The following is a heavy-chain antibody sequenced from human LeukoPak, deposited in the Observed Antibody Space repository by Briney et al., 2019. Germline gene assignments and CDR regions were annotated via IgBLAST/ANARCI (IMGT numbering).Heavy chain of an antibody. D-gene: IGHD3/OR15-3a*01. Sequence: GGSLRLSCAASGFTFSSYWMHWVRQVPGQGLVWVSHIDGDGRITNYGDSVKGRFTISRDNAKNILYLQMNSLRADDTAIYFCARDFPDWSDAFDIWGQGTMVTVSS. J-gene: IGHJ3*02. CDR3: ARDFPDWSDAFDI. V-gene: IGHV3-74*01. CDR2: IDGDGRIT. CDR1: GFTFSSYW.